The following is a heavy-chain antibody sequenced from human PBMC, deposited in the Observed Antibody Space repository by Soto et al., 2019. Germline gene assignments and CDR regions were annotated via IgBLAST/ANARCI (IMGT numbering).Heavy chain of an antibody. D-gene: IGHD6-13*01. J-gene: IGHJ5*02. CDR3: ARGGAAAGTVVSWFDT. CDR1: GGSFSGYY. CDR2: INHSGST. Sequence: SETLSLTCAVYGGSFSGYYWSWIRQPPGKGLEWIGEINHSGSTNYNPSLKSRVTISVDTSKNQFSLKLSSVTAADTAVYYCARGGAAAGTVVSWFDTWGQGTLVTVSS. V-gene: IGHV4-34*01.